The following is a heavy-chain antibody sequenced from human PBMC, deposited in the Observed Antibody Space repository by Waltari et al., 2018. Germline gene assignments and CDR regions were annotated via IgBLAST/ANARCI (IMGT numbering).Heavy chain of an antibody. V-gene: IGHV1-69*10. CDR2: HIPSLGIS. Sequence: QVQLVQSGAEVKKPGSSVKVSCKASGGTFSSYAISWVRQAPGQGLEWMGGHIPSLGISNYAKKFQGRVTITADKSTSTAYMELSSLRSEDTAVYYCARGPGIRSWFDPWGQGTLVTVSS. J-gene: IGHJ5*02. CDR3: ARGPGIRSWFDP. CDR1: GGTFSSYA. D-gene: IGHD3-10*01.